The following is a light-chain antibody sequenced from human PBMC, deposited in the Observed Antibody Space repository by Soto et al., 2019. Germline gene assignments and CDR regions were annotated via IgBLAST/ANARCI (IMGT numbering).Light chain of an antibody. J-gene: IGKJ5*01. CDR1: QRVSSNY. CDR3: QQYGSSPPIT. CDR2: GAS. Sequence: EIVLTQSPGTLSLSPGERATLSCRASQRVSSNYLAWYQQKPGPAPRLLIYGASSRATGIPDRFSGSGSGTDFTLTISRLEPEDFAVYYCQQYGSSPPITFGQGTRLEI. V-gene: IGKV3-20*01.